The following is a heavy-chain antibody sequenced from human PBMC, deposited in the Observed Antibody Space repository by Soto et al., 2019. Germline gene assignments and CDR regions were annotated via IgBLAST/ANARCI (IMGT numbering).Heavy chain of an antibody. D-gene: IGHD5-18*01. V-gene: IGHV3-11*06. Sequence: GGSLRLSCAASGFTFSDYYMIWIRQASGKGLEWLSYISRSSSYTSYADSVKGRFTISRDNGKNSLYLQMNSLRAEDTAVYYCARSPYGYEGTFDYWGQGTLVTVSS. CDR2: ISRSSSYT. CDR1: GFTFSDYY. J-gene: IGHJ4*02. CDR3: ARSPYGYEGTFDY.